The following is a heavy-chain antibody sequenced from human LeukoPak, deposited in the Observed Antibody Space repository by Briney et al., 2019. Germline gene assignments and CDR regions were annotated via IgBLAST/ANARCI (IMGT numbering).Heavy chain of an antibody. CDR3: ARAMVRGAYDAFDI. Sequence: GGSLRLSCAASGFTFSSYSMNWVRQAPGKGLEWVSSISSGSSYIYYADSVKGRFTISRDNAKNSLYLQMNSLRAEDTAVYYCARAMVRGAYDAFDIWGQGTMVTVSS. CDR2: ISSGSSYI. J-gene: IGHJ3*02. D-gene: IGHD3-10*01. CDR1: GFTFSSYS. V-gene: IGHV3-21*01.